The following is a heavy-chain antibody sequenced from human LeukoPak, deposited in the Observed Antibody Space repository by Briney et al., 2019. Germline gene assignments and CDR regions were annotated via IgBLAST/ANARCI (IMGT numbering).Heavy chain of an antibody. Sequence: GGSLRLSGGASGFTFSSYVMHWVRQAPGKGLEWVAVIWYDGSNKYYADSVKGRFTISRDNSKNTLYLQMNSLRAEDTAVYYCARGQQLLGEGVDYWGQGTLVTVSS. CDR2: IWYDGSNK. CDR3: ARGQQLLGEGVDY. J-gene: IGHJ4*02. CDR1: GFTFSSYV. V-gene: IGHV3-33*01. D-gene: IGHD2-2*01.